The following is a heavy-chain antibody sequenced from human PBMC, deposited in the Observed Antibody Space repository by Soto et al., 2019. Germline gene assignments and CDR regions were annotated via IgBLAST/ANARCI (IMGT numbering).Heavy chain of an antibody. J-gene: IGHJ3*02. Sequence: GGSLRLSCAASGFTFDDYAMHWVRQAPGKGLEWVSGISWNSGSIGYADSVKGRFTISRDNAKNSLYLQMNSLRAEDTALYYCAKGAGYSSSWYAFDIWGQGTMVTVSS. CDR2: ISWNSGSI. D-gene: IGHD6-13*01. V-gene: IGHV3-9*01. CDR3: AKGAGYSSSWYAFDI. CDR1: GFTFDDYA.